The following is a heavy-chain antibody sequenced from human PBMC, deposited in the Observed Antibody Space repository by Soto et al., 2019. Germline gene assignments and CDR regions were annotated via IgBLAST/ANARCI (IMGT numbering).Heavy chain of an antibody. V-gene: IGHV3-23*01. Sequence: EVQLLESGGGLVQPGGSLRLSCAASGFTFSSFAMTWVRQAPGKGLEWVSAIRGSSGHTYYADSVKGRFTFSRDNSKNTLYLQMDSLSAEGTAVYYCAKGPSEDIWGSDLRYCDYWGQGSLVTVSS. D-gene: IGHD3-16*02. CDR2: IRGSSGHT. CDR1: GFTFSSFA. J-gene: IGHJ4*02. CDR3: AKGPSEDIWGSDLRYCDY.